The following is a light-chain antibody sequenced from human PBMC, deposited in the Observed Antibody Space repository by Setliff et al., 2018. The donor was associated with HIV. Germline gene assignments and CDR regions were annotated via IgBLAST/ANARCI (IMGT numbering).Light chain of an antibody. CDR1: SSDFGGYNY. V-gene: IGLV2-14*03. J-gene: IGLJ1*01. CDR3: SSYTSRNTYV. Sequence: QSALTQPASVSGSPGQSITISCTGASSDFGGYNYVSWYEQHPGKAPKLMIYDVSKRPSGVSNRCSGSKSGNTASLTISGLQAEDEADYYCSSYTSRNTYVFGTGTKVTVL. CDR2: DVS.